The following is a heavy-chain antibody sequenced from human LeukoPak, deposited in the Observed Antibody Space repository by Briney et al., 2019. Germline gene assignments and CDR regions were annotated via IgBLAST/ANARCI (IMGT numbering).Heavy chain of an antibody. D-gene: IGHD6-19*01. CDR3: AKDPDYSSGWYYFDY. CDR1: GFTFSSYA. V-gene: IGHV3-23*01. CDR2: ISGSGGST. J-gene: IGHJ4*02. Sequence: GGSLRFSCAASGFTFSSYAMSWVRQAPGKGLEWVSAISGSGGSTYYADSVKGRFTISRDNSKNTLYLQMNSLRAEDTAVYYCAKDPDYSSGWYYFDYWGQGTLVTVSS.